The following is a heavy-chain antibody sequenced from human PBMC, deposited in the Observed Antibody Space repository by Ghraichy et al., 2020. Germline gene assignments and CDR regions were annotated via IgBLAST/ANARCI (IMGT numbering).Heavy chain of an antibody. CDR2: VSHRGST. J-gene: IGHJ6*02. Sequence: SETLSLTCAVSGASLSGYYWTWIRQSPGKGLEWIGEVSHRGSTTYNPSLESRVTFSVETSSNQFSLKMNSVTAADTAVYYCAGHWLGADTIDVWGRGTTVTVSS. CDR1: GASLSGYY. D-gene: IGHD6-19*01. CDR3: AGHWLGADTIDV. V-gene: IGHV4-34*01.